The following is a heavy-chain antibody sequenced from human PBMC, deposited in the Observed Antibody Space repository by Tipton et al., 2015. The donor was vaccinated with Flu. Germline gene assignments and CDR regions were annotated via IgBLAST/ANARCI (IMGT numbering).Heavy chain of an antibody. D-gene: IGHD1-26*01. CDR2: IYHSGST. J-gene: IGHJ4*02. V-gene: IGHV4-38-2*02. CDR3: ARGGVYFDY. Sequence: TLSLTCTVSGYSISSGYYWGWIRQPPGKGLEWIGSIYHSGSTYYNPSLKSRVTMSVDTSKNQFSLKLSSVTAADTAVYYCARGGVYFDYWGQGTLVTVSS. CDR1: GYSISSGYY.